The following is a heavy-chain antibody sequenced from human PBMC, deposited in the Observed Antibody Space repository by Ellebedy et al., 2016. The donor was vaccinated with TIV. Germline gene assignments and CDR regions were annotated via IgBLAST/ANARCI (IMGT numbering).Heavy chain of an antibody. J-gene: IGHJ3*02. D-gene: IGHD5-24*01. CDR2: VIPILGLA. Sequence: AASVKVSCKASGVTFSSYAITWVRQAPGQGLEWMGRVIPILGLADYAQNFQGRLTITTDKSTSTAYMQLSSLRSEDTAIYYCSSLPISRTYNGDAFEIWGQGTMVTVSS. CDR1: GVTFSSYA. V-gene: IGHV1-69*04. CDR3: SSLPISRTYNGDAFEI.